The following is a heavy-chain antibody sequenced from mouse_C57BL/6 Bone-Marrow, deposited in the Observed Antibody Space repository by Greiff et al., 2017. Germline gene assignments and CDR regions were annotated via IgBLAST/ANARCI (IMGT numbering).Heavy chain of an antibody. CDR3: ARNDGVEGPFAY. J-gene: IGHJ3*01. V-gene: IGHV5-2*01. Sequence: EVQLVESGGGLVQPGESLKLSCESNEYEFPSHDMSWVRKTPEKRLELVAAINSDGGSTYYPDTMERRFIISRDNTKNTLYLQMSSLRSEETALYYCARNDGVEGPFAYWGQGTLVTVSA. D-gene: IGHD2-3*01. CDR1: EYEFPSHD. CDR2: INSDGGST.